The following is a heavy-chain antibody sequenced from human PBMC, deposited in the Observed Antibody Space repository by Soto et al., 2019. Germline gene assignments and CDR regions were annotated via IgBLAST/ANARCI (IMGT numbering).Heavy chain of an antibody. CDR3: ARGAYCGGDCYGNYNWFDP. D-gene: IGHD2-21*02. V-gene: IGHV4-39*01. CDR2: IYYSGST. J-gene: IGHJ5*02. Sequence: QLQLQESGPGLVKPSETLSLTCTVSGGSITSSSYYWGWIRQPPGKGLEWIGNIYYSGSTYYTPSLKSRGTMSVDTSKNQFSLKLSAVTAADTAVYDCARGAYCGGDCYGNYNWFDPWGQGTLVTVSS. CDR1: GGSITSSSYY.